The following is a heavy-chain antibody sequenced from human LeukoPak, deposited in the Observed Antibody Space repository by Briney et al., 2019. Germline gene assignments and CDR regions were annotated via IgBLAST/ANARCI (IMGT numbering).Heavy chain of an antibody. Sequence: GESLKISCEASGYTFTHQWIGWVRQMPGTGLEWVGIIYPRDSDTIYTPSFQGHVTISADTSINTAYLEWRSLEASDTAMYYCARHSDVVGAIWGQGTQVTVSS. CDR3: ARHSDVVGAI. CDR1: GYTFTHQW. CDR2: IYPRDSDT. J-gene: IGHJ4*02. V-gene: IGHV5-51*01. D-gene: IGHD3-16*01.